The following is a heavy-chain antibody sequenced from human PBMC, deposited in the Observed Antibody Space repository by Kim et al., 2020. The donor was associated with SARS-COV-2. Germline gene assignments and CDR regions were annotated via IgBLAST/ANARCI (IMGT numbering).Heavy chain of an antibody. CDR1: GFTFSSYA. J-gene: IGHJ6*02. D-gene: IGHD2-2*02. CDR2: ISGSGGST. V-gene: IGHV3-23*01. CDR3: AKAEGYCSSTSCYTYYYYYVIDV. Sequence: GGSLRLSCAASGFTFSSYAMSWVRQAPGKGLEWVSAISGSGGSTYYADSVKGRFTISRDNSKNTLYLQMNSLRAEDTAVYYCAKAEGYCSSTSCYTYYYYYVIDVWGQGTTLTVSS.